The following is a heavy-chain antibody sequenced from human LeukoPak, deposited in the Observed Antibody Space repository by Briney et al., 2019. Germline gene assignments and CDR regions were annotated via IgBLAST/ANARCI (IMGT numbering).Heavy chain of an antibody. CDR2: IYYSGST. CDR1: GGSISSGGYY. CDR3: ARDRASSGTSINWFDP. V-gene: IGHV4-31*03. D-gene: IGHD1-14*01. J-gene: IGHJ5*02. Sequence: PSETLSLTCTASGGSISSGGYYWSWIRQHPGKGLEWIGYIYYSGSTYYNPSLKGRVTISVDTSKDQFSLKLSSMTAADTAVYYCARDRASSGTSINWFDPWGQGTLVTVSS.